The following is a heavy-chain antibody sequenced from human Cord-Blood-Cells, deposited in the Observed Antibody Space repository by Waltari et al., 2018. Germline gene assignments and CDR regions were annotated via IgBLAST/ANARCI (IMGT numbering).Heavy chain of an antibody. CDR3: ARDEGIAAAGTMYYFDY. CDR1: GGTFSSYA. J-gene: IGHJ4*02. D-gene: IGHD6-13*01. CDR2: IIPIFGTA. V-gene: IGHV1-69*01. Sequence: QVQLVQSGAEVKKPGSSVKVSCKASGGTFSSYAISWVRKAPGQGLEWMGGIIPIFGTANYAQKFQGRVTITADESTSTAYMELSSLRSEDTAVYYCARDEGIAAAGTMYYFDYWGQGTLVTVSS.